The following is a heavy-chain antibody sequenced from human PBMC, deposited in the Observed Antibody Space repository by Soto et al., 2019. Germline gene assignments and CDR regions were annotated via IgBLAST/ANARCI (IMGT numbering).Heavy chain of an antibody. CDR3: ARLYGLDAFDI. D-gene: IGHD3-16*02. J-gene: IGHJ3*02. V-gene: IGHV4-59*08. CDR2: TYYSGST. Sequence: QVQLQESGPGLVKPSETLSLTCTVSGGSISSYYWSWIRQPPGKGLEWVGYTYYSGSTNYNPSLKSRAPKSVDTSRSQFSLKLSSATAADTAVYYCARLYGLDAFDIWGQGTMVTVSS. CDR1: GGSISSYY.